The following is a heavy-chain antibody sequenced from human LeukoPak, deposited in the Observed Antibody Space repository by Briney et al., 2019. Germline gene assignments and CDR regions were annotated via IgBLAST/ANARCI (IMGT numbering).Heavy chain of an antibody. V-gene: IGHV1-8*01. D-gene: IGHD2-15*01. Sequence: ASVKVSCEASGYTFTCYDINWVRQATGQGLEWVGWMNPNSGNTDYAQKLQGRVTITTDTSTNTAYMELRSLRSDDTAVYYCARGPRWVFGGGGEDYWGQGTLVTVSS. CDR3: ARGPRWVFGGGGEDY. CDR2: MNPNSGNT. J-gene: IGHJ4*02. CDR1: GYTFTCYD.